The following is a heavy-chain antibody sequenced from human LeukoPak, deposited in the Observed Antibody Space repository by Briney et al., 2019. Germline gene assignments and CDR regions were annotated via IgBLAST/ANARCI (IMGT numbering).Heavy chain of an antibody. Sequence: GASVKVSCKASGYTFTSYGISWVQQAPGQGLEWMGWISAYNGNTNYAQKLQGRVTMTTDTSTSTAYMELRSLRSDDTAVYYCASSTCSSTSCYTEYAFDIWGQGTMVTVSS. CDR2: ISAYNGNT. J-gene: IGHJ3*02. D-gene: IGHD2-2*02. CDR3: ASSTCSSTSCYTEYAFDI. V-gene: IGHV1-18*01. CDR1: GYTFTSYG.